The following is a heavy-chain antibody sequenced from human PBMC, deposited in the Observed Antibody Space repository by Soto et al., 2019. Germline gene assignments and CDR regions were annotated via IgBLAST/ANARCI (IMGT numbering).Heavy chain of an antibody. J-gene: IGHJ4*02. D-gene: IGHD3-3*01. CDR1: GFTFSSYS. CDR3: ARDRPIFGVFTPPDY. Sequence: EVQLVESGGGLVKPGGSLRLSCAASGFTFSSYSMNWVRQAPGKGLEWVSSISSSSSYIYYADSVKGRFTISRDNAKNSLYLKMNSLRAEDTAVYYCARDRPIFGVFTPPDYWGQGTLVTVST. V-gene: IGHV3-21*01. CDR2: ISSSSSYI.